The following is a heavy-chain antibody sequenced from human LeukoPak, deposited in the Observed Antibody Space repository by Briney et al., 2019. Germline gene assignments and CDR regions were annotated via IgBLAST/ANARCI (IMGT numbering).Heavy chain of an antibody. D-gene: IGHD5-18*01. Sequence: ASVKVSCKASGHIFISYAMHWVRQAPGQRLEWMGWINAGNGNTKYSQKFQGRVTITRDTSASTVYMELSSLRSEDTAVYYCARHRPRHGDTADYWGQGTLVTVSS. CDR1: GHIFISYA. J-gene: IGHJ4*02. CDR2: INAGNGNT. V-gene: IGHV1-3*01. CDR3: ARHRPRHGDTADY.